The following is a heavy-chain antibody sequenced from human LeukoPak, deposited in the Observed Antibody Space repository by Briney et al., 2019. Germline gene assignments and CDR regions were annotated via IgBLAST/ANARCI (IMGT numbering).Heavy chain of an antibody. CDR2: ISDSGGRT. Sequence: PGGSLTLSCAVSGITLSNYGMSWVRQAPGKGLEWVAGISDSGGRTNYADSVKGRFTISRDNPKNTLSLQMNSLRTEDTAVYFCAKRGVVIRGFLVGFHKEAYYYDSWGQGALVTVPS. D-gene: IGHD3-10*01. V-gene: IGHV3-23*01. J-gene: IGHJ4*02. CDR3: AKRGVVIRGFLVGFHKEAYYYDS. CDR1: GITLSNYG.